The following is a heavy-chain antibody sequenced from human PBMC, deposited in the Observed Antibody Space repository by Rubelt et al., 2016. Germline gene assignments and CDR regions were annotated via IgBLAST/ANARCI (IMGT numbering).Heavy chain of an antibody. Sequence: QVQLVQSGAEVKKPGASVKVSCKASGYTFTSYDINWVRQATGQGLEWMGWMNPNSGNTGYAQKFQGRGTMTRNTSISTSYMELSSLRFGDTAWYYWAGVLAAWFDPWVQGTLVTVSS. V-gene: IGHV1-8*01. CDR3: AGVLAAWFDP. D-gene: IGHD6-13*01. CDR2: MNPNSGNT. J-gene: IGHJ5*02. CDR1: GYTFTSYD.